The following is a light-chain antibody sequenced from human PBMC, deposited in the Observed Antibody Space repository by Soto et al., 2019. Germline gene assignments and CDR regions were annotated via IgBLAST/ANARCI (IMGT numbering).Light chain of an antibody. J-gene: IGKJ2*01. CDR2: GAS. Sequence: EIVLTQSPGTLSLSPGERATLSCRASQSVSSRYLAWYQQKPGQAPRLLMYGASSRATGIPERFSGSGSGTDFTLTISRLEPDDFAVYYCQQYGSSPLYTFGQGTILEIK. V-gene: IGKV3-20*01. CDR1: QSVSSRY. CDR3: QQYGSSPLYT.